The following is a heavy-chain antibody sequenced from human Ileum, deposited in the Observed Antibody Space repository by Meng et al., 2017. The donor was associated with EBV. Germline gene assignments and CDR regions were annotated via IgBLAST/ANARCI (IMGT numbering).Heavy chain of an antibody. J-gene: IGHJ4*02. CDR2: IHHTEST. V-gene: IGHV4-4*02. CDR1: GGSISSSNW. CDR3: ARESYSDSSGYYSLDY. D-gene: IGHD3-22*01. Sequence: QGQLDEGGPGLVEPSGALSLTCAVSGGSISSSNWWSWVRQAPGKGLEWIGEIHHTESTNYNPSLKSRVTISVDKSKNQFSLKLSSVTAADTAVYYCARESYSDSSGYYSLDYWGQGSLVTVSS.